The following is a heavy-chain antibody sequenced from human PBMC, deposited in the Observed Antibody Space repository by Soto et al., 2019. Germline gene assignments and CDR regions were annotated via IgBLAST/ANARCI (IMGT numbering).Heavy chain of an antibody. D-gene: IGHD1-26*01. J-gene: IGHJ4*02. CDR1: GYTFTSYA. CDR3: ARQSRELSGFAY. V-gene: IGHV1-3*01. Sequence: ASVKVSCKASGYTFTSYAMHWVRLAPGQRLEWMGWINAGNGNTKYSQKFQGRVTITRDTSASTAYMELSSLRSEDTAVYYCARQSRELSGFAYRGQGTLVTVSS. CDR2: INAGNGNT.